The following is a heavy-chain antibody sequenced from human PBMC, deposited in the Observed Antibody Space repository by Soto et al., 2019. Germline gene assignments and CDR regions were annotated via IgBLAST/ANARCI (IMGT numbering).Heavy chain of an antibody. D-gene: IGHD3-22*01. CDR3: ARASTQHDYYDSRALDY. V-gene: IGHV1-69*13. J-gene: IGHJ4*02. CDR1: GGTFSSYA. CDR2: IIPIFGTA. Sequence: VKVSFKASGGTFSSYAISWVRQAPGQGLEWMGGIIPIFGTANYAQKFRGRVTITADESTSTAYMELSSLRSEDTAVYYCARASTQHDYYDSRALDYWGQGTLVTVSS.